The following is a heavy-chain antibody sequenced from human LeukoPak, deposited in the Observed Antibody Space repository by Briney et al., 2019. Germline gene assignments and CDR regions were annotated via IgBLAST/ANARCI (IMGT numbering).Heavy chain of an antibody. J-gene: IGHJ4*02. D-gene: IGHD3-3*01. CDR1: GFTFSHYW. V-gene: IGHV3-7*01. Sequence: GSLRLSCAVSGFTFSHYWMSWVRQAPGKGLEWVANIKPDGSDTYYMDSVEGRFTISRDNAMSSLYLQMNSLRAEDTAVYYCAGVGYNNYDLDFWGQGTLVTVSS. CDR2: IKPDGSDT. CDR3: AGVGYNNYDLDF.